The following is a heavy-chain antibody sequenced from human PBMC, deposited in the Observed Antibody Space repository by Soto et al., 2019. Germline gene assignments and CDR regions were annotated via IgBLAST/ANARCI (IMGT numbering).Heavy chain of an antibody. J-gene: IGHJ5*02. Sequence: SETLSLTCTVSGGSISSYYWSWIRQPPGKGLEWIGYIYYSGSTNYNPSLKSRVTISVDTSKNQFSLKLSSVTAADTAVYYCARMERDNYYDSSGSNWFDPWGQGTLVTVSS. V-gene: IGHV4-59*01. CDR3: ARMERDNYYDSSGSNWFDP. CDR2: IYYSGST. D-gene: IGHD3-22*01. CDR1: GGSISSYY.